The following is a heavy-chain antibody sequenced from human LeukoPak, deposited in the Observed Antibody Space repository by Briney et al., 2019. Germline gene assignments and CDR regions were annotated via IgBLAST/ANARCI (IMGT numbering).Heavy chain of an antibody. Sequence: GGSLRLSCAASGFTFSSYWMSWVRQAPGKGLEWVASAKDDESEKYYVDSVKGRFTISRDNAKNSLYLQMNSLRADDTAVYYCARDYGSGYVDYWGQGTLVTVSS. CDR1: GFTFSSYW. CDR2: AKDDESEK. D-gene: IGHD3-10*01. J-gene: IGHJ4*02. V-gene: IGHV3-7*05. CDR3: ARDYGSGYVDY.